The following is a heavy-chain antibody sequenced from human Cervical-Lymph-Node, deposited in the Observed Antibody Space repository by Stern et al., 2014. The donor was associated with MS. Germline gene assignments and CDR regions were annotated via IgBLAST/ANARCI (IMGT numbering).Heavy chain of an antibody. Sequence: VQLVQSGADVKKPGASVTVSCRTSGYTFIDYYIHWVRQAPGQGLEWMGIINLTDGATTYAQKFQGRVDMTRDTSTNTAYMQLGSLTSEDTAVFFCAREGADNDAFDVWGQGTMVTVSS. V-gene: IGHV1-46*03. J-gene: IGHJ3*01. D-gene: IGHD1-26*01. CDR3: AREGADNDAFDV. CDR1: GYTFIDYY. CDR2: INLTDGAT.